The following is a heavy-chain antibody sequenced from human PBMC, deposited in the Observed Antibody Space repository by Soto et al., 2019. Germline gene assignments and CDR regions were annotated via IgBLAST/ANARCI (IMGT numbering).Heavy chain of an antibody. J-gene: IGHJ5*02. CDR1: GGTFSSYT. D-gene: IGHD2-2*01. Sequence: QVQLVQSGAEVKKPGSSVKVSCKASGGTFSSYTISWVRQAPGQGLEWMGRIIPILGIANYAQKFQGRVTITADKSTSTAYMELSSLRSEDTAVYYCARDWYCSITSCYSTGSGWFDPWGQGTLVTVSS. CDR2: IIPILGIA. V-gene: IGHV1-69*08. CDR3: ARDWYCSITSCYSTGSGWFDP.